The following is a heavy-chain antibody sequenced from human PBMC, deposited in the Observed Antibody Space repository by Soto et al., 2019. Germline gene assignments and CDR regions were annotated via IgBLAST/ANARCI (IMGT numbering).Heavy chain of an antibody. CDR2: INHSGST. D-gene: IGHD4-4*01. Sequence: PSETLSLTCAVYGGSFSGYYWSWIRQPPGKGLEWIGEINHSGSTNYNPSVKSRVTISVDTSKNQFSLNLNSVTASDTAVYYCVSQRTTVITQAYFDYWGPGALVTVS. J-gene: IGHJ4*02. CDR1: GGSFSGYY. CDR3: VSQRTTVITQAYFDY. V-gene: IGHV4-34*01.